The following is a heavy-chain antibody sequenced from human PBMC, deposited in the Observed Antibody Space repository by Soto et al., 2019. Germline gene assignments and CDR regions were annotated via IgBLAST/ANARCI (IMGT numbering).Heavy chain of an antibody. CDR3: ATSTVRGTGDAFDI. V-gene: IGHV1-18*01. Sequence: QVQLVQSGAEVKKPAASVKVSCTASGYTFTSYGIRWVRQAPGQGLEWMGWISAYNGNTNDAQKLPGRVTMTTDTSTSTAYMELRCRRSDDTAVYYCATSTVRGTGDAFDIWGQGTMVTVSS. J-gene: IGHJ3*02. CDR1: GYTFTSYG. CDR2: ISAYNGNT. D-gene: IGHD4-4*01.